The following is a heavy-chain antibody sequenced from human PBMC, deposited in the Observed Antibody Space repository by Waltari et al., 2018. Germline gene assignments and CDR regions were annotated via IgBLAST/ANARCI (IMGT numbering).Heavy chain of an antibody. CDR1: GGSISSHY. CDR2: IYYSGST. V-gene: IGHV4-59*11. J-gene: IGHJ6*02. CDR3: ARVNIAAAGTRYYYYGMDV. D-gene: IGHD6-13*01. Sequence: QVQLQESGPGLVKPSDTPSLTCTVSGGSISSHYWSWIRQPPGKGLEWIGYIYYSGSTNYNPSLKSRVTISVDTSKNQFSRKLSSVTAADTAVYYCARVNIAAAGTRYYYYGMDVWGQGTTVTVSS.